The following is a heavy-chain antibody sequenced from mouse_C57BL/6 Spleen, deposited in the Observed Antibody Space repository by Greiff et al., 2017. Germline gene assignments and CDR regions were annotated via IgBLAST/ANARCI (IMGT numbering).Heavy chain of an antibody. D-gene: IGHD4-1*02. CDR2: IDPSDSYT. V-gene: IGHV1-69*01. CDR1: GYTFTSYW. CDR3: ATTDFAY. J-gene: IGHJ3*01. Sequence: VQLQQSGAELVMPGASVKLSCKASGYTFTSYWMHWVKQRPGQGLEWIGEIDPSDSYTNYNQKFKGKSTLTVDKSSTTAYMQLSSLTSADSAVYNGATTDFAYWGQGTLVTVSA.